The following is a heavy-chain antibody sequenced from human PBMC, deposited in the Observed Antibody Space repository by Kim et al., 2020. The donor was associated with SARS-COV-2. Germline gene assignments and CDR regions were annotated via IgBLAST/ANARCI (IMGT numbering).Heavy chain of an antibody. D-gene: IGHD2-15*01. J-gene: IGHJ3*02. CDR3: VRDGGLDGDAFDI. V-gene: IGHV3-48*03. Sequence: YAGSVRGRFSISRDNPNNSLYLQMNDLRAEDTAVYYCVRDGGLDGDAFDIWGQGTIVTVSS.